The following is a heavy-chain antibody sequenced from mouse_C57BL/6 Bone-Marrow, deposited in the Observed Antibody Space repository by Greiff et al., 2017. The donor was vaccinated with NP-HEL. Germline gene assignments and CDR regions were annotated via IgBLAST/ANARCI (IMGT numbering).Heavy chain of an antibody. V-gene: IGHV1-55*01. J-gene: IGHJ2*01. CDR2: IYPGSGSP. D-gene: IGHD2-10*01. CDR3: ARPYFYYFDY. Sequence: QVQLQQPGAELVKPGASVKMSCKASGYTFTSSWITWVKQRPGQGLEWIGDIYPGSGSPNYNEKFKSKATLTVDTSSSTAYMQLSSLTSEDSAVYYCARPYFYYFDYWGQGTTLTVSS. CDR1: GYTFTSSW.